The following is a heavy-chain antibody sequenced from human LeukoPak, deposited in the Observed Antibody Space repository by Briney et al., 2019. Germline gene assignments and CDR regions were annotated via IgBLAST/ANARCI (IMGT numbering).Heavy chain of an antibody. CDR1: DFTFRDYG. CDR2: ITGGGSI. D-gene: IGHD5-12*01. Sequence: GGSLRLSCTASDFTFRDYGMNWVRQAPGKGLEWLSYITGGGSIYYADSVRGRFSISRDNAKNSLFLQMNSLRAEDAAVYYCARDVGRYDYSSDYWGQRTLVTVSS. CDR3: ARDVGRYDYSSDY. V-gene: IGHV3-69-1*02. J-gene: IGHJ4*02.